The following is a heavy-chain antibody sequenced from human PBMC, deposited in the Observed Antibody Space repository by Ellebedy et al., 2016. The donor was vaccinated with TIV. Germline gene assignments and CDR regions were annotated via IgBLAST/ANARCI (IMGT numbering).Heavy chain of an antibody. CDR2: INSDGSST. Sequence: GGSLRLSXAASGFTFSSYWMHWVRQAPGKGLVWVSRINSDGSSTSYADSVKGRFTISRDNAKNTLYLQMNSLRAEDTAVYYCARVGGGKVVVPAPLWGQGTTVTVSS. J-gene: IGHJ6*02. V-gene: IGHV3-74*01. CDR3: ARVGGGKVVVPAPL. CDR1: GFTFSSYW. D-gene: IGHD2-2*01.